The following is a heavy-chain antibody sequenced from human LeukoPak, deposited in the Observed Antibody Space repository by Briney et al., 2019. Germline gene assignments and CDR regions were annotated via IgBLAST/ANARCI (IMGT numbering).Heavy chain of an antibody. V-gene: IGHV4-59*01. J-gene: IGHJ4*02. Sequence: LETLSLTCAVYGGSFSGYYWSWIRQPPGKGLEWIGFIFYGGTTNYNPSLKSRVTISVDTSKNQFSLKLSSVTAADTAVYYCARGGWNKFDYWGQGTLVTVSS. CDR1: GGSFSGYY. D-gene: IGHD3-22*01. CDR2: IFYGGTT. CDR3: ARGGWNKFDY.